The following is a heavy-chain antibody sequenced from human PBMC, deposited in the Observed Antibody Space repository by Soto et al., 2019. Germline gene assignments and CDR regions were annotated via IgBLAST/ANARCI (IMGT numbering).Heavy chain of an antibody. J-gene: IGHJ6*03. V-gene: IGHV3-23*01. Sequence: GGSLRLSCAASGFTFSSYAMSWVRQAPGKGLEWVSTISGSGGSTYYADSVKGRFTISRDNSKNTLYLQMNSLRAEDTAVYYCAKEVEYYDFWSAHPSYYYYYMDVWGKGTTVTVSS. CDR1: GFTFSSYA. CDR2: ISGSGGST. CDR3: AKEVEYYDFWSAHPSYYYYYMDV. D-gene: IGHD3-3*01.